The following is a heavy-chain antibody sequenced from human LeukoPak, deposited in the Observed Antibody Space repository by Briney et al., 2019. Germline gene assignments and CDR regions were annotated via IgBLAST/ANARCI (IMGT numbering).Heavy chain of an antibody. Sequence: GGSLRLSCAASGFTLGNAWMHWVRQAPGEGLVWVSRIDSDGTTTIYADSVKGRFTISRDNAKNTVYLQMNSLRVEDTAVYYCTRDRPHNWFDPWGQGTLVTVSS. CDR3: TRDRPHNWFDP. J-gene: IGHJ5*02. CDR1: GFTLGNAW. CDR2: IDSDGTTT. D-gene: IGHD1-14*01. V-gene: IGHV3-74*01.